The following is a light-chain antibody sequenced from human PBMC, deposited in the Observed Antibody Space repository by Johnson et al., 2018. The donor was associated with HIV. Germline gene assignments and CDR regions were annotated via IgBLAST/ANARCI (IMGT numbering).Light chain of an antibody. CDR3: GTWDSSLSAYVRARLDNIRVAYV. CDR1: SSNIGNNY. V-gene: IGLV1-51*02. CDR2: ENN. Sequence: QSVLTQPPSVSAAPGQKVTISCSGSSSNIGNNYVSWYQQLPGTAPKLLIYENNKRPSGIPDRFSGSKSGTSATLGITGLQTGDEADYYCGTWDSSLSAYVRARLDNIRVAYVFGTGTKVTLL. J-gene: IGLJ1*01.